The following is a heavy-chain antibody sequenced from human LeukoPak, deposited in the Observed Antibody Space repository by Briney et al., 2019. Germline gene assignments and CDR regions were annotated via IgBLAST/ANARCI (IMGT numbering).Heavy chain of an antibody. CDR1: GGTFSSYA. J-gene: IGHJ4*02. V-gene: IGHV1-8*02. CDR3: ARGPFFDVGSSWYHFDY. D-gene: IGHD6-13*01. Sequence: ASVKVSCKASGGTFSSYAISWVRQATGQGLEWMGWMNPNSGNTGYAQKFQGRVTMTRNTSISTAYMELSSLRSEDTAVYYCARGPFFDVGSSWYHFDYWGQGALVTVSS. CDR2: MNPNSGNT.